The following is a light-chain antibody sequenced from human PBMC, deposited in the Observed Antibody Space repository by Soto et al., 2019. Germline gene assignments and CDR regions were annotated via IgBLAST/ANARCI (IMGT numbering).Light chain of an antibody. V-gene: IGKV1-5*01. Sequence: DIQMTQSPSTLSASVGDRVTITCRASQSISSWLAWYQQKPGKAPKLLIYAASTLQSGVPSRFSGSGSGTDFTLTISSLQPEDVATYYCQKYNSALVAFGQGTKVDIK. CDR1: QSISSW. J-gene: IGKJ1*01. CDR3: QKYNSALVA. CDR2: AAS.